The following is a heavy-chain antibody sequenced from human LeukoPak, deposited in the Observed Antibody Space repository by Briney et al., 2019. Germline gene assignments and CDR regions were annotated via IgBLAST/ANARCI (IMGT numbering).Heavy chain of an antibody. J-gene: IGHJ1*01. Sequence: GGSLRLSCVGTGFTFSTYRLNWVRQAPGKGLEWVSSISSSSSYIYYADSVKGRITISRDNVKNSLYLQMNSLRAEDTAVYYCASGNGDEYFHHWGQGTLVTVSS. D-gene: IGHD4-17*01. V-gene: IGHV3-21*04. CDR3: ASGNGDEYFHH. CDR2: ISSSSSYI. CDR1: GFTFSTYR.